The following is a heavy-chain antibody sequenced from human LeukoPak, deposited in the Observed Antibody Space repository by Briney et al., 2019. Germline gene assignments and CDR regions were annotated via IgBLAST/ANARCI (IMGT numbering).Heavy chain of an antibody. J-gene: IGHJ5*02. CDR1: GYSFTSYW. CDR2: IYPGDSDT. V-gene: IGHV5-51*01. Sequence: GEPRKISWKGFGYSFTSYWIGWVRQMPGKGLEWMGIIYPGDSDTRSSPSFQGQVTISADKSISTVYLQWSSLKAADTAMSYCAGLQGRRYNWFDPWGQGTLVTVSS. D-gene: IGHD4-17*01. CDR3: AGLQGRRYNWFDP.